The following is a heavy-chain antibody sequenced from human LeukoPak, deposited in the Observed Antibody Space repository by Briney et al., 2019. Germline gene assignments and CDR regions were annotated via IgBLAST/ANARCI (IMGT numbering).Heavy chain of an antibody. CDR2: ISGSGGST. CDR1: GFTFSSYA. Sequence: GGSLRLPCAASGFTFSSYAMSWVRQAPGKGLEWVSTISGSGGSTYYADSVKGRFTISRDNSKNTLYLQMNSLRAEDTAVYYCAKSMAPMIVVWVRSKKPKNAFDIWGQGTMVTVSS. CDR3: AKSMAPMIVVWVRSKKPKNAFDI. D-gene: IGHD3-22*01. J-gene: IGHJ3*02. V-gene: IGHV3-23*01.